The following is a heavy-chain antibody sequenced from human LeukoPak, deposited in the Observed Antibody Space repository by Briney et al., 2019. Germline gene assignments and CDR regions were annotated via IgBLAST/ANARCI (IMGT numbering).Heavy chain of an antibody. Sequence: GGSLRLSSADSVFTFSSYLMNWARQAPGKGLEWVASINHNGNVNYYVDSVKDRFTISRDNAKNSLYLQMSNLRAEDTAVYFCARGGGLDVWGQGATVTVSS. D-gene: IGHD3-16*01. CDR3: ARGGGLDV. CDR2: INHNGNVN. CDR1: VFTFSSYL. V-gene: IGHV3-7*03. J-gene: IGHJ6*02.